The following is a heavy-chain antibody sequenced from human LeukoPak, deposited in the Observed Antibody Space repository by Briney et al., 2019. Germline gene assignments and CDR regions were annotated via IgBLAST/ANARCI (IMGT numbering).Heavy chain of an antibody. D-gene: IGHD5-18*01. CDR3: ARLIRGFSPAY. CDR1: GFTFRSYE. Sequence: PGGALRLSCAASGFTFRSYEMNWVRQAPGKGLEWISHINSGGQTIHYADSVKGRFTISRDNAKNSLYLQMNSLRADDTAVYYCARLIRGFSPAYWGHGTLVTVSS. CDR2: INSGGQTI. J-gene: IGHJ4*01. V-gene: IGHV3-48*03.